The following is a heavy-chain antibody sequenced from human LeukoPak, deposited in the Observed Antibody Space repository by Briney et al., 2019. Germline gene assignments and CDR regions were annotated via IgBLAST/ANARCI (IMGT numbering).Heavy chain of an antibody. J-gene: IGHJ4*02. CDR2: VYSGSST. V-gene: IGHV3-66*01. Sequence: QAGGSLTLSCAASGFTVSSNYMRWVRHAPGEGLGWVLVVYSGSSTYYADSVKGRFTISIDNTKNTLYLQMNSLRAEDTAVYYCARGIAAAGLVDWGQGTLVTVSS. D-gene: IGHD6-13*01. CDR3: ARGIAAAGLVD. CDR1: GFTVSSNY.